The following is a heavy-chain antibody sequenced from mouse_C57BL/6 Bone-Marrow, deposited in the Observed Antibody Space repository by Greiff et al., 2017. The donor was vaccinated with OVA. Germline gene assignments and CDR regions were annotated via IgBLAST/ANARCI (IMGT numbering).Heavy chain of an antibody. CDR3: ARGYDYDGAWFAY. D-gene: IGHD2-4*01. Sequence: VQLKQSGAELVKPGASVKISCKASGYAFSSYWMNWVKQRPGKGLEWIGQIYPGDGDTNYNGKFKGKATLTADKSSSTAYMQLSSLTSEDSAVYFCARGYDYDGAWFAYWGQGTLVTVSA. CDR1: GYAFSSYW. J-gene: IGHJ3*01. CDR2: IYPGDGDT. V-gene: IGHV1-80*01.